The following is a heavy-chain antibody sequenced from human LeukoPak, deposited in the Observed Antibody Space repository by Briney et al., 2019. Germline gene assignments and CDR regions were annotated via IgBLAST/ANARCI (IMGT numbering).Heavy chain of an antibody. CDR2: ISSSSYI. CDR1: GFTFSSYS. V-gene: IGHV3-21*01. D-gene: IGHD2-2*01. Sequence: GGCLRLSCAASGFTFSSYSMNWVRQAPGKGLEWVSSISSSSYIYYADSVKGRFTISRDNAKNSLYLQMNSLRAEDTAVYYCARDYCSSTSCYYYMDVWGKGATVTVSS. J-gene: IGHJ6*03. CDR3: ARDYCSSTSCYYYMDV.